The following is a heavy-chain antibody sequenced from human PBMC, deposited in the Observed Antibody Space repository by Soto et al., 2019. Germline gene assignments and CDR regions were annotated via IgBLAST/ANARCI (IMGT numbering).Heavy chain of an antibody. CDR1: GGTYTSYA. V-gene: IGHV1-69*01. Sequence: QVRLVQSGAEVRKPGSSVKVSCKASGGTYTSYAINWVRQAPGQGLEWMGGIIPVLDTPNYAQNFQGRVTITADESTSTDYMELSSLRSEDTAVYYCARDVTPGYSTYGMDVWGQGTTVTVSS. CDR2: IIPVLDTP. D-gene: IGHD5-12*01. CDR3: ARDVTPGYSTYGMDV. J-gene: IGHJ6*02.